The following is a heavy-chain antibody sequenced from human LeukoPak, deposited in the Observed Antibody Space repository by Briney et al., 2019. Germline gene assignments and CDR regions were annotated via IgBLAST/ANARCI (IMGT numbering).Heavy chain of an antibody. J-gene: IGHJ4*02. CDR1: GFTFSSFA. CDR3: PRQSYASGWNPFDY. D-gene: IGHD6-19*01. CDR2: ISGGGITT. V-gene: IGHV3-23*01. Sequence: GGSLRLSCAASGFTFSSFAMSWVRQAPGKGLESVSTISGGGITTYYADSAKGRFTISRDNSKNTLYLQMNSLTAEDTAVYYCPRQSYASGWNPFDYWGQGILVAASS.